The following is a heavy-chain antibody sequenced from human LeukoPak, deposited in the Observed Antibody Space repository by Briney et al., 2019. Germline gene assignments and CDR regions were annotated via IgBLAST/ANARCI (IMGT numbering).Heavy chain of an antibody. V-gene: IGHV3-33*06. Sequence: PGGSLRLSCAASGFTFSSYAMHWVRQAPGQGLEWVAVIWYDGSNRDYADSVKGRFTISRDNYKNTVYLQMNSLRAEDTAVYYCAKDSLDWGQGTLVTVSS. J-gene: IGHJ4*02. CDR1: GFTFSSYA. CDR3: AKDSLD. CDR2: IWYDGSNR.